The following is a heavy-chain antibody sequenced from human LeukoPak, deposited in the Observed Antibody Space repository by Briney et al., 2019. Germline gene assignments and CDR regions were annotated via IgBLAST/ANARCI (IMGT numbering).Heavy chain of an antibody. V-gene: IGHV1-69*05. D-gene: IGHD7-27*01. CDR1: GGTFSSYA. J-gene: IGHJ4*02. CDR2: IIPIFGTA. Sequence: GASVKVSCKASGGTFSSYAISWVRQAPGQGLEWMGGIIPIFGTANYAQKFQGRVTMTRSTSMSTAYMELSSLRSEDTAVYYCVRGPPNWGYDYWGQGTLVTVSS. CDR3: VRGPPNWGYDY.